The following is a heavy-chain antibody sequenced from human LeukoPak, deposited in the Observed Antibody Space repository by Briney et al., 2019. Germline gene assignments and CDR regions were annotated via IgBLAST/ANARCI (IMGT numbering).Heavy chain of an antibody. V-gene: IGHV1-2*02. CDR1: GYTFTGYY. CDR2: INPNSGGT. CDR3: ARDDVETI. Sequence: ASVKVSCKASGYTFTGYYIHWVRQAPGQGLEWMGWINPNSGGTKYAQKFQGRVTTTRDTSISTAYMELSRLTSDDTAVYYCARDDVETIWGQGTLVTVSS. J-gene: IGHJ4*02. D-gene: IGHD5-24*01.